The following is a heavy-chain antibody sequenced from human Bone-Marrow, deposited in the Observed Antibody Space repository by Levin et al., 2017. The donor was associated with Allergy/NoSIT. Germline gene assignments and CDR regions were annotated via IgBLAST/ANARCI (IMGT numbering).Heavy chain of an antibody. D-gene: IGHD6-13*01. CDR3: ARVQAAAATYYYNYGMDV. V-gene: IGHV3-48*02. Sequence: LSLTCTVSGFTFRSSSMNWVRQAPGKGLEWVSYISASSSIIHYADSVKGRFTISRDSANTSLYLQMNSLRDDDTAVYYCARVQAAAATYYYNYGMDVWGQGTTVTVSS. J-gene: IGHJ6*02. CDR2: ISASSSII. CDR1: GFTFRSSS.